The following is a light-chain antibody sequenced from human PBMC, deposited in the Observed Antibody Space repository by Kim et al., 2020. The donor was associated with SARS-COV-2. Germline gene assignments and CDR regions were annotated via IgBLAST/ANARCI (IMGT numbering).Light chain of an antibody. CDR2: DAA. J-gene: IGKJ2*01. CDR3: QQYDNLPYT. V-gene: IGKV1-33*01. Sequence: SAFVGDRVTITCQASQDISNYLNWYQQKPGKAPKLLIYDAANLETGVPSRFSGSGSGTDFTFTISSLQPEDIATDYCQQYDNLPYTFGQGTKLEI. CDR1: QDISNY.